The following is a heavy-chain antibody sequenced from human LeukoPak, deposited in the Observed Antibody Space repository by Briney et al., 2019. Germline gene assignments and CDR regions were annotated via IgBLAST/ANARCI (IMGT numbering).Heavy chain of an antibody. CDR1: GYTFTIYG. CDR2: ISAYNVNT. CDR3: ARDVLMGYYDFWSGYHEGYFDY. D-gene: IGHD3-3*01. J-gene: IGHJ4*02. Sequence: ASVTVSCKASGYTFTIYGISWFRRALGQGLEWMGWISAYNVNTNYAQKLQGRVTMTTDTSTSTAYMELRSLRSDDTAVYYCARDVLMGYYDFWSGYHEGYFDYWGQGTLVTVSS. V-gene: IGHV1-18*01.